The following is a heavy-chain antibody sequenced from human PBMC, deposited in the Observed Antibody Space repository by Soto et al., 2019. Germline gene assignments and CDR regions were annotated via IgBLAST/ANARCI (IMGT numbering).Heavy chain of an antibody. CDR2: ISSSGSTI. V-gene: IGHV3-11*01. D-gene: IGHD6-13*01. Sequence: GGSLRLSCAASGFTFSDYYMSWIRQAPGKGLEWVSYISSSGSTIYYADSVKGRFTISRDNAKNSLYLQMNSLRAEDTAVYYCARGYSSSWYNWFDPWGQGTLVTVSS. CDR1: GFTFSDYY. J-gene: IGHJ5*02. CDR3: ARGYSSSWYNWFDP.